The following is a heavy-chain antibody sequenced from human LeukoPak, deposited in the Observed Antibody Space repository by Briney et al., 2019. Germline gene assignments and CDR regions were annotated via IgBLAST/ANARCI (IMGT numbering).Heavy chain of an antibody. CDR1: GYSSTNYG. Sequence: ASVKVSCKASGYSSTNYGISWVRQAPGQGLEWMGWIHIYRGNTNYAQKLQGRVTMTTDTSTSTAYMELRSLRSDDTAVYYCARGVSAILGYDFWSGYLGYYYYYMDVWGKGTTVTVSS. CDR3: ARGVSAILGYDFWSGYLGYYYYYMDV. CDR2: IHIYRGNT. D-gene: IGHD3-3*01. V-gene: IGHV1-18*01. J-gene: IGHJ6*03.